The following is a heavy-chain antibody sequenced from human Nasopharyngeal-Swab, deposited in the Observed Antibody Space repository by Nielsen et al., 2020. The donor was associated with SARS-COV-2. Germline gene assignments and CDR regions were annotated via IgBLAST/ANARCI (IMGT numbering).Heavy chain of an antibody. CDR1: GYTFTIYG. D-gene: IGHD3-10*01. CDR2: INAGNGNT. V-gene: IGHV1-3*01. J-gene: IGHJ6*02. Sequence: ASVKVSCKASGYTFTIYGITWVRQAPGQGLEWMGWINAGNGNTKYSQKFQGRVTITRDTSASTAYMELSSLRSEDTAVYYCASGRVVRGAAYGMDVWGQGTTVTVSS. CDR3: ASGRVVRGAAYGMDV.